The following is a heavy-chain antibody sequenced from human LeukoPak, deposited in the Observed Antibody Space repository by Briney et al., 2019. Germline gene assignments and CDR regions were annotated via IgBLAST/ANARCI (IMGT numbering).Heavy chain of an antibody. CDR2: ISSSSSYT. J-gene: IGHJ4*02. CDR1: GFTFSDYY. V-gene: IGHV3-11*06. D-gene: IGHD5-18*01. Sequence: GSLRLSCAASGFTFSDYYMSWIRQAPGKGLEWVSYISSSSSYTNYADSVKGRFTISRDNAKNSLYLQMNSLRAEDTAVYYCAREGSGYSYRLDYWGQGTLVTVSS. CDR3: AREGSGYSYRLDY.